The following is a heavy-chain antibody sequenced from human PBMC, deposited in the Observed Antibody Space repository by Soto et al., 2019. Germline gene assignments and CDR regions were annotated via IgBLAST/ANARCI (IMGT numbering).Heavy chain of an antibody. V-gene: IGHV3-64D*06. CDR3: VKDDPGIVATFGY. CDR2: ISSNGGST. D-gene: IGHD5-12*01. CDR1: GFTFSSYA. Sequence: GGSLRLSCSASGFTFSSYAMHWVRQAPGKGLEYVSAISSNGGSTYYADSVKGRFTISRDNSKNTLYLQMSSLRAEDTAVYYCVKDDPGIVATFGYWGQGTLVTVSS. J-gene: IGHJ4*02.